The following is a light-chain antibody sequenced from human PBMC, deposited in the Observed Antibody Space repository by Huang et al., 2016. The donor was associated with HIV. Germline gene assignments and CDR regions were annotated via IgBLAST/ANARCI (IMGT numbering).Light chain of an antibody. CDR1: QSVSSS. CDR3: QQRSNWPPLT. Sequence: EIVLTQSPATLSLSPGERATLSCRASQSVSSSLAWYKQKPGQDPRLLIHDASNRANCMPVRFRGSGSGTDFTLTISSLEPEDFAVYYCQQRSNWPPLTFGGGTKVEIK. CDR2: DAS. J-gene: IGKJ4*01. V-gene: IGKV3-11*01.